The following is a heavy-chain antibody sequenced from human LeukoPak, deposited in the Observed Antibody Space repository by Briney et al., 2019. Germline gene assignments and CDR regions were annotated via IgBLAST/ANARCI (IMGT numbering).Heavy chain of an antibody. CDR2: IYYSGGT. V-gene: IGHV4-39*07. D-gene: IGHD6-19*01. Sequence: PSETLSLTCTVSGGSISSSSYYWGWIRQPPGEGLEWIGSIYYSGGTYYNPSLKSRVTISVDTSKNQFSLKLSSVTAADTAVYYCARVYKFGSGDDCWGQGTLVTVSS. J-gene: IGHJ4*02. CDR3: ARVYKFGSGDDC. CDR1: GGSISSSSYY.